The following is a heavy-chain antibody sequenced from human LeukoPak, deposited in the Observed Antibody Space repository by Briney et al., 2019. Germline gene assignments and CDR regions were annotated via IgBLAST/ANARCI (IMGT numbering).Heavy chain of an antibody. CDR1: GYTFTSYD. D-gene: IGHD6-6*01. CDR2: MNPNSGNT. CDR3: ARDLRLQARPKGDPLGY. J-gene: IGHJ4*02. Sequence: GASVKVSCKASGYTFTSYDINWVRQATGQGLEWMGWMNPNSGNTGYAQKFQGRVTMTRNTSISTAYMELSSLRSEDTAVYYCARDLRLQARPKGDPLGYWGQGTLVTVSS. V-gene: IGHV1-8*01.